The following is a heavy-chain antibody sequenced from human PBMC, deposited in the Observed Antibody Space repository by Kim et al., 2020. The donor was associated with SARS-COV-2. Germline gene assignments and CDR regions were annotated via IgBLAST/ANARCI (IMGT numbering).Heavy chain of an antibody. J-gene: IGHJ4*02. Sequence: SETLSLTCTVSGGSVSSGSYYWSWIRQPPGKGLEWIGYIYYSGSTNYNPSLKSRVTISVDTSKNQFSLKLSSVTAADTAVYYCAAYDSSGYLTESFDYWGQGTLVTVSS. D-gene: IGHD3-22*01. CDR2: IYYSGST. CDR3: AAYDSSGYLTESFDY. CDR1: GGSVSSGSYY. V-gene: IGHV4-61*01.